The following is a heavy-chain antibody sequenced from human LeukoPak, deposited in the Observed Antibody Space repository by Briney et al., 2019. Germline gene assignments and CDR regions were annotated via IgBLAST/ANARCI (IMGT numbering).Heavy chain of an antibody. CDR3: ARGEEMATIIVSWDY. CDR2: INPNSGGT. Sequence: ASVKVSCKASGYTFTGYYMHWVRQAPGQGLEWMGWINPNSGGTNYAQKFQGRVTMTRDTSISTAYMELSRLRSDDTAVYYCARGEEMATIIVSWDYWGQGTLVTVSS. J-gene: IGHJ4*02. V-gene: IGHV1-2*02. CDR1: GYTFTGYY. D-gene: IGHD5-24*01.